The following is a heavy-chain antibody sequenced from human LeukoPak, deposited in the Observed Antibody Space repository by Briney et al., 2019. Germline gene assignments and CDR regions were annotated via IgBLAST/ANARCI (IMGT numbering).Heavy chain of an antibody. CDR2: INGDGSSA. D-gene: IGHD2-21*01. CDR1: GFTFSSYW. CDR3: AALPQDSSYP. V-gene: IGHV3-74*01. Sequence: GGSLRLSCAASGFTFSSYWMHWVRQAPGKGLVWVSRINGDGSSASYADSVKGRFTISRDNAKNTLYLQVNSLRAEDTAVYYCAALPQDSSYPWGQGTLVTVSS. J-gene: IGHJ5*02.